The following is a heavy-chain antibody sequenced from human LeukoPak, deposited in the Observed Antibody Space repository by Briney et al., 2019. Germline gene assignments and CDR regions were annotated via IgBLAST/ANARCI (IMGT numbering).Heavy chain of an antibody. Sequence: GGSLRLSCAASGFTFSSYAMHWVRQAPGKGLEWVAVISYDGSNKYYADSVKGRFTISRDNSKNTLYLQMNSLRAEDTAVYYCAKVKAVAGTTEFDPWGQGTLVTVSS. CDR2: ISYDGSNK. CDR3: AKVKAVAGTTEFDP. V-gene: IGHV3-30-3*01. J-gene: IGHJ5*02. CDR1: GFTFSSYA. D-gene: IGHD6-19*01.